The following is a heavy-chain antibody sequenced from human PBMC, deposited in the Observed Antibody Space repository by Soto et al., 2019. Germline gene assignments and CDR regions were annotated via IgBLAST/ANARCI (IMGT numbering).Heavy chain of an antibody. D-gene: IGHD2-15*01. Sequence: QVQLQESGPGLVKPSETLSLTCTVSGGSISSYYWSWIRQPPGKGLEWIGYIYYSGSTNYNPSLKSRVTISVDTSKNQFSLKLSSVTAADTAVYYCARLGLGYCSGGSCYSDHWGQGTLVTVSS. CDR3: ARLGLGYCSGGSCYSDH. V-gene: IGHV4-59*08. CDR2: IYYSGST. J-gene: IGHJ4*02. CDR1: GGSISSYY.